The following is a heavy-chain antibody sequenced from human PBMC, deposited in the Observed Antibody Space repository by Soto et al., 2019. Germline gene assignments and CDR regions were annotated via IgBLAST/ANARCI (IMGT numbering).Heavy chain of an antibody. J-gene: IGHJ6*03. CDR1: GFTFSIYW. CDR2: IKQDGSEK. Sequence: PSGSLKLSSAASGFTFSIYWMSWVCQATGKGLEWVANIKQDGSEKYYVDSVKGRFTISRDNAKNSLYLQMNSLRAEDTAVYYCARDQAVLRFLEWLPRYYYYYMDVWGKGTTVTVSS. V-gene: IGHV3-7*01. CDR3: ARDQAVLRFLEWLPRYYYYYMDV. D-gene: IGHD3-3*01.